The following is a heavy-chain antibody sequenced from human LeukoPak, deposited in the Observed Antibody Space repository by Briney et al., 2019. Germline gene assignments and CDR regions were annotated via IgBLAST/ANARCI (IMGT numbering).Heavy chain of an antibody. CDR3: ARASARAGQWLVAYFDY. CDR2: IYTSGST. CDR1: GGSISSYY. J-gene: IGHJ4*02. Sequence: PSQTLSLTCTVSGGSISSYYWSWIRQPAGKGLEWIGRIYTSGSTNYNPSLKSRVTMSVDTSKNQFSLKLSSVTAADTAVYYCARASARAGQWLVAYFDYWGQGTLVTVPS. D-gene: IGHD6-19*01. V-gene: IGHV4-4*07.